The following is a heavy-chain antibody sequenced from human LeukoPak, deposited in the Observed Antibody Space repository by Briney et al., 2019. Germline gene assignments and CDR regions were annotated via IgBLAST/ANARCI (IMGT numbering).Heavy chain of an antibody. J-gene: IGHJ3*02. CDR3: AKGGEYYYDSSGYYFRAFDI. V-gene: IGHV1-18*01. Sequence: ASVKVSCKSSVYTFTSYGISWVRQAPGQGLEWVGWIRAYSGNTNYAQKLQGRVTMTTDTSTSTAYVELRSLRSDGTAVYYWAKGGEYYYDSSGYYFRAFDIWGQGTIVIVSS. D-gene: IGHD3-22*01. CDR2: IRAYSGNT. CDR1: VYTFTSYG.